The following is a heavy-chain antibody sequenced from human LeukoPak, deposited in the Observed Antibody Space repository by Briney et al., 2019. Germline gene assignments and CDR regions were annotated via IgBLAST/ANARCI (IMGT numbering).Heavy chain of an antibody. CDR2: ISSSSSYI. Sequence: GGSLRLSCAASGFTFSSYSMNWVRQAPGKGLEWVSSISSSSSYIYYADSVKGRFTISRDNAKNSLYLQMNSLRAEDTAVYYCARVEVPAATPPDYWGQGTLVTVSS. V-gene: IGHV3-21*01. CDR1: GFTFSSYS. D-gene: IGHD2-2*01. CDR3: ARVEVPAATPPDY. J-gene: IGHJ4*02.